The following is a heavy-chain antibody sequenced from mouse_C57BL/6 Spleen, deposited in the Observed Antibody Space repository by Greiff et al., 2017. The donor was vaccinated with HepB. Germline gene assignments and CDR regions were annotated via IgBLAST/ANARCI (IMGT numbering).Heavy chain of an antibody. CDR2: ISSGGSYT. CDR1: GFTFSSYG. Sequence: EVKLMESGGDLVKPGGSLKLSCAASGFTFSSYGMSWVRQTPDKRLEWVATISSGGSYTYYPDSVKGRFTISRDNAKNTLYLQMSSLKSEDTAMYYCARPHDQYWGQGTLVTVSA. J-gene: IGHJ3*01. V-gene: IGHV5-6*01. D-gene: IGHD2-3*01. CDR3: ARPHDQY.